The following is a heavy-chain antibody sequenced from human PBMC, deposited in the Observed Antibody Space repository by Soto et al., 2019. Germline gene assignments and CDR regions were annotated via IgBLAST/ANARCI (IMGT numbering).Heavy chain of an antibody. CDR2: ISYDVYDK. J-gene: IGHJ6*02. CDR1: GFTFNSYG. CDR3: AKDRGQFGNYYGMDV. V-gene: IGHV3-30*18. Sequence: QVQLVESGGGVDQPGRSLRLSCAASGFTFNSYGMHWVRQAPGKGLQWVAVISYDVYDKYYVDSVKGRFTISRDNLKNTLYLQMDSLRAEDTGVYYCAKDRGQFGNYYGMDVWGQGTTVTVSS. D-gene: IGHD3-16*01.